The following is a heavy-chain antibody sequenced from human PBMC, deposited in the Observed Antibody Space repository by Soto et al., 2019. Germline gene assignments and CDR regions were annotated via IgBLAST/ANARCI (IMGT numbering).Heavy chain of an antibody. CDR2: ISADNDNG. CDR1: GYTFVSHG. V-gene: IGHV1-18*01. D-gene: IGHD2-21*02. J-gene: IGHJ4*02. Sequence: QVQLVQSGAEVKEFGASVKVSCKASGYTFVSHGISWVRQAPGQVFEWMGWISADNDNGNSAQTFQDRVTMPIETSTNTAYMELRNLTSDDTALYSCVSDACQQSPGDVCGQGTLVTVSS. CDR3: VSDACQQSPGDV.